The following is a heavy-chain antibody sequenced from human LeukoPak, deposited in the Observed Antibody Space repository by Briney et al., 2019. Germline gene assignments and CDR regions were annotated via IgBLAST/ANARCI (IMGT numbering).Heavy chain of an antibody. V-gene: IGHV3-48*02. Sequence: GGSLRLSCAASGFTFSSYSMNWVRQAPGKGLEWVSYISSSSSTIYYADSVKGRFTISRDNAKNSLYLQMNRLRDEHTAVYYCVRDNIQWLYYFDDWSQGTLVTVSS. D-gene: IGHD6-19*01. CDR2: ISSSSSTI. J-gene: IGHJ4*02. CDR3: VRDNIQWLYYFDD. CDR1: GFTFSSYS.